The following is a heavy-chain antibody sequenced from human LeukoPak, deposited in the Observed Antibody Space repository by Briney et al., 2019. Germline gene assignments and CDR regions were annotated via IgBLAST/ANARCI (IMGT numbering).Heavy chain of an antibody. Sequence: GGSLRLSCAASGFTFSSYSMNWVRQAPGKGLEWVSSISSSSSYIYYADSVKGRFTISRDNAKNSLYLQMNSLRAEDTAVYYCARDLGSSTTTMIVIWSEGGFDYWGQGTLVTVSS. V-gene: IGHV3-21*01. D-gene: IGHD3-22*01. CDR1: GFTFSSYS. CDR3: ARDLGSSTTTMIVIWSEGGFDY. CDR2: ISSSSSYI. J-gene: IGHJ4*02.